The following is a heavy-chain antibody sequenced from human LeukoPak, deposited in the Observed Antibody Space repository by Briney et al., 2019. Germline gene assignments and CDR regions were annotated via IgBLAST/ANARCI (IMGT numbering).Heavy chain of an antibody. V-gene: IGHV3-66*01. Sequence: PGGSLRLSCAASGFTVSSNYMNWVRQAPGKGLEWVSVIYSGGSTIYADSVKGRFTISRDSSKNTLYLQMNSLRADDTAVYYCARDPVGAIGYGMDVWGQGTTVTVSS. D-gene: IGHD1-26*01. CDR1: GFTVSSNY. J-gene: IGHJ6*02. CDR3: ARDPVGAIGYGMDV. CDR2: IYSGGST.